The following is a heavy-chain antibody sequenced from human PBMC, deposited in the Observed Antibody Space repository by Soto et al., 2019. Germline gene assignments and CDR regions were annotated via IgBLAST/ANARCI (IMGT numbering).Heavy chain of an antibody. CDR2: ISSGGST. V-gene: IGHV3-66*01. CDR1: GFTVSNLY. Sequence: EVQLVESGGGLVQPGGSLRLSCAASGFTVSNLYMTWVRQAPGKGLQWVAVISSGGSTYYADSVKGRFTISRDNSKNTLYLDMNSLRAEDTAVYYCARDILGGAYDFLHGGQGTLVTVSS. D-gene: IGHD3-3*01. CDR3: ARDILGGAYDFLH. J-gene: IGHJ4*02.